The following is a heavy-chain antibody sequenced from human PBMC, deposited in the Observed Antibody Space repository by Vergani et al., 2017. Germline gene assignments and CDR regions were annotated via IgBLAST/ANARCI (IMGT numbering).Heavy chain of an antibody. CDR3: ARQTVVAATDYYYYYGMDV. V-gene: IGHV1-69*12. J-gene: IGHJ6*02. Sequence: QVQLVQSGAEVKKPGSSVKVSCKASGGTFSSYAISWVRQAPGQGLEWMGGIIPIFGTANYAQKFQGRVTITADESTSTAYMELSSLRSEDTAVYYCARQTVVAATDYYYYYGMDVWSQGTTVTVSS. D-gene: IGHD2-15*01. CDR1: GGTFSSYA. CDR2: IIPIFGTA.